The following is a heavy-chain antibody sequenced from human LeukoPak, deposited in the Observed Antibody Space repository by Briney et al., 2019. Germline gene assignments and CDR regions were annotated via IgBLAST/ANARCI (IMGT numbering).Heavy chain of an antibody. Sequence: ASVKVSCKVSGYTLTELSMHWVRQAPGKGLEWMGGFDPEDGETIYAQKFQGRVTMTEDTSTDTAYMELSSLRSEDTAVYYCATSWGRRGYFDYWGQGTLVTVSS. D-gene: IGHD3-16*01. J-gene: IGHJ4*02. V-gene: IGHV1-24*01. CDR3: ATSWGRRGYFDY. CDR1: GYTLTELS. CDR2: FDPEDGET.